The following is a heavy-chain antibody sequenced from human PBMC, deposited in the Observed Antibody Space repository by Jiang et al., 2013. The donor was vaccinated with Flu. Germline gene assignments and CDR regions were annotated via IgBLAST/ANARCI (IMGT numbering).Heavy chain of an antibody. J-gene: IGHJ4*02. V-gene: IGHV4-59*08. CDR1: GGSISSYY. CDR2: IYYSGST. Sequence: PGLVKPSETLSLTCTVSGGSISSYYWSWIRQPPGKGLEWIGYIYYSGSTNYNPSLKSRVTISVDTSKNQFSLKLSSVTAADTAVYYCAGVGDYGDYVRVFDYWGQGTLVTVSS. CDR3: AGVGDYGDYVRVFDY. D-gene: IGHD4-17*01.